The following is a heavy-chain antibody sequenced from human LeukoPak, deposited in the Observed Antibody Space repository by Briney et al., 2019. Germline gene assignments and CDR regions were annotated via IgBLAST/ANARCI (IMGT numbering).Heavy chain of an antibody. CDR3: ASRRELSAFDI. D-gene: IGHD3-10*01. Sequence: KAGGSLRLSCAASGFTFSDYYMSWIRQAPGKGLEWVSYISSSGSTIYYADSVEGRFTISRDNAKNSLYLQMNSLRAEDTAVYYCASRRELSAFDIWGQGTMVTVSS. CDR2: ISSSGSTI. CDR1: GFTFSDYY. V-gene: IGHV3-11*04. J-gene: IGHJ3*02.